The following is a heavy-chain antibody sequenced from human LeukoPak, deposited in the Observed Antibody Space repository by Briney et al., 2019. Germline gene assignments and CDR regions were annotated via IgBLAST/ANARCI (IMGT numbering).Heavy chain of an antibody. Sequence: PSQTLSLTCTVSSGSISSGRYYWSWIRQPAGKGLEWIGRIYSSGSTKYNPSLRSRVTMSLDTSKNQFSLKLNSVTAADTAVYYCARGGVPGLVGTKVRRPWFDPWGQGTLVTVSS. J-gene: IGHJ5*02. D-gene: IGHD1-7*01. V-gene: IGHV4-61*02. CDR3: ARGGVPGLVGTKVRRPWFDP. CDR1: SGSISSGRYY. CDR2: IYSSGST.